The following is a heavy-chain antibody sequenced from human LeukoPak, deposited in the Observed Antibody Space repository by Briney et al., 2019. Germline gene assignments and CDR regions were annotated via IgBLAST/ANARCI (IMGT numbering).Heavy chain of an antibody. D-gene: IGHD1-26*01. J-gene: IGHJ4*02. CDR2: ISRSSGT. V-gene: IGHV3-23*01. CDR3: AKLSGSDPADY. CDR1: GFTFSSSA. Sequence: PGGSLRLSCAASGFTFSSSARSWVRQAPGKGLEWVSAISRSSGTYYADSVKGRFTISRDNSKNTLYLQMSSLRVEHTALYYCAKLSGSDPADYWGQGTLVTVSS.